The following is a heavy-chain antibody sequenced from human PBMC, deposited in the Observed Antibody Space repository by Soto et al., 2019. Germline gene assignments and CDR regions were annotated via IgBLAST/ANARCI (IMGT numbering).Heavy chain of an antibody. CDR2: INHSGST. Sequence: SETLSLTCAVYGGSFTGYSWTWIRQPPGKGLEWIGQINHSGSTNYNTSLKSRVTISVGTSKNQFSLELSSVTAADTAVYYCARGSTTEKVDSWGQGTLVTVPQ. CDR3: ARGSTTEKVDS. D-gene: IGHD4-17*01. V-gene: IGHV4-34*01. J-gene: IGHJ4*02. CDR1: GGSFTGYS.